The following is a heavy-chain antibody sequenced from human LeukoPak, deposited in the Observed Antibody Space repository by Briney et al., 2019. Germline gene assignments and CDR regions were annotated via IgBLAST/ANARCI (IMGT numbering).Heavy chain of an antibody. CDR1: GDSFSSHY. CDR3: ARVGASNGVDY. V-gene: IGHV4-59*11. CDR2: ISYSGST. Sequence: SETLSLTCSVSGDSFSSHYWSWIRQPPGKGLEWIGYISYSGSTNYNPSFKSRVAISVDRSKNQFSLRLSSVTAADTAVYYCARVGASNGVDYWGQGTLVTVSS. J-gene: IGHJ4*02. D-gene: IGHD2-8*01.